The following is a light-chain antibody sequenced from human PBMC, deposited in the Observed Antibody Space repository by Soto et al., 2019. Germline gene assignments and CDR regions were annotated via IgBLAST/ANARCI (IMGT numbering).Light chain of an antibody. Sequence: QSALTQPPSASGSLGQSVTIPCTGTSSDVGAYDYVSWYQQHPGKAPKLVIYGVTERPSGVPDRFSGSKSGNTASLTVSGLQSEDEADYYCQTWGTLWVFGGGTKVTVL. CDR3: QTWGTLWV. V-gene: IGLV2-8*01. J-gene: IGLJ3*02. CDR1: SSDVGAYDY. CDR2: GVT.